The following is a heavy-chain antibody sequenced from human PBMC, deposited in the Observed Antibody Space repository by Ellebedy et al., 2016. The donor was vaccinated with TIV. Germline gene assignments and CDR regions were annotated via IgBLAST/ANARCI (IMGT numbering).Heavy chain of an antibody. D-gene: IGHD3-3*01. CDR3: ARTYYDFWSGRENWFDP. CDR1: GGSFSGYY. Sequence: MPSETLSPTCAVHGGSFSGYYWRWIRQPPGKRLEWIGEINHSGSTNYNPSLKSRVTISVDTSKNQFSLKLSSVTAADTAVYYCARTYYDFWSGRENWFDPWGQGTLVTVSS. J-gene: IGHJ5*02. V-gene: IGHV4-34*01. CDR2: INHSGST.